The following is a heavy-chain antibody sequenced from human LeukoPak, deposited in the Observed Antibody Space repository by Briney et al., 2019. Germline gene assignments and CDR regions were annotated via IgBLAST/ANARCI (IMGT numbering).Heavy chain of an antibody. Sequence: SGTLSLTCAVPGGSISSSNWWSWVRQPPGKGLEWIGEIYHSGSTNYNPSLKSRVTISVDKSKNQFSLRLSSVTAADTAVYYCARVTGYMTEDYDYWGQGTLITVSS. CDR3: ARVTGYMTEDYDY. J-gene: IGHJ4*02. D-gene: IGHD6-13*01. CDR1: GGSISSSNW. V-gene: IGHV4-4*02. CDR2: IYHSGST.